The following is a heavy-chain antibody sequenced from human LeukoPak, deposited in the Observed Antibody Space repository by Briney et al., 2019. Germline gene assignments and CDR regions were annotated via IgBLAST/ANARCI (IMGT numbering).Heavy chain of an antibody. CDR2: INPNSGGT. V-gene: IGHV1-2*02. Sequence: GASVKVSCKASGYTFTGYYMHWVRQAPGQGLEWMGWINPNSGGTNYAQKFQGRVTMTRDTSISTAYMELSRLRSDDTAVYYCARAEIGFLEWTWRPDGAFDIWGQGTMVTVSS. CDR3: ARAEIGFLEWTWRPDGAFDI. J-gene: IGHJ3*02. D-gene: IGHD3-3*01. CDR1: GYTFTGYY.